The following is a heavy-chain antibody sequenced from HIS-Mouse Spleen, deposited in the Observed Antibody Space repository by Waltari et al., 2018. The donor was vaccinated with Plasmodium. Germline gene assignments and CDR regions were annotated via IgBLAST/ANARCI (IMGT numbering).Heavy chain of an antibody. D-gene: IGHD3-3*01. V-gene: IGHV3-30*18. Sequence: QVQLVESGGGVVQPGRSLRLSCAASGFTFSSYGMHWVRQAPGLGVGWVAVISYDGSNKYYADSVKGRFTISKDNSKNTLYLQMNGLRAEDTAVYYCAKEVLGYYDFWSRPDYWGQGTLVTVSS. J-gene: IGHJ4*02. CDR2: ISYDGSNK. CDR1: GFTFSSYG. CDR3: AKEVLGYYDFWSRPDY.